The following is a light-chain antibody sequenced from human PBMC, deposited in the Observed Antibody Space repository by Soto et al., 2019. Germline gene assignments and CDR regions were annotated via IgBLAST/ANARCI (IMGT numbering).Light chain of an antibody. Sequence: DLPLTQSPSFLSASVGDRVTITCRASQGISSYLAWYQQKPGKAPKLLIYAASTLQSGVPSRFSGSGSGTEFTLTISSLQPEDFATYYCQQLNSYPRTFCGGTKVEIK. J-gene: IGKJ4*01. CDR1: QGISSY. CDR3: QQLNSYPRT. V-gene: IGKV1-9*01. CDR2: AAS.